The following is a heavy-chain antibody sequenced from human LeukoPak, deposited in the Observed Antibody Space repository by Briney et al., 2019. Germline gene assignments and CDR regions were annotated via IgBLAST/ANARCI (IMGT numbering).Heavy chain of an antibody. J-gene: IGHJ5*02. CDR3: ARDTAQKLSNYDNYNWFDP. CDR2: INPNSGGT. Sequence: ASVKVSCKASGYTFTGYYMHWVRQAPGQGLEWMGWINPNSGGTNYAQKFQGRVTMTRDTSISTAYMELSRLRSDDTAVYYCARDTAQKLSNYDNYNWFDPWGQGTLVTVSS. CDR1: GYTFTGYY. V-gene: IGHV1-2*02. D-gene: IGHD4-11*01.